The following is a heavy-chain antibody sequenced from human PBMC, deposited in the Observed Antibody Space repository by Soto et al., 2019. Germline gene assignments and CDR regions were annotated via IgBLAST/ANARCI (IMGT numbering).Heavy chain of an antibody. CDR2: ISYDGSNK. CDR1: GFTFSSYG. D-gene: IGHD1-26*01. V-gene: IGHV3-30*03. Sequence: GGSTRLSCSASGFTFSSYGMHWVRQAPGKGLEWVAVISYDGSNKYYADSVKGRFTISRDNSKNTLYLQLSSLTSEDTAVYYCARDDSGFSGSHYIDYFNYWGQGALVTVS. CDR3: ARDDSGFSGSHYIDYFNY. J-gene: IGHJ4*02.